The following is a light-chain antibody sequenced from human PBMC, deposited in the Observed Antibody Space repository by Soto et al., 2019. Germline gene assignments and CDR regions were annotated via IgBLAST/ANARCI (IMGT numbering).Light chain of an antibody. J-gene: IGKJ4*01. Sequence: DIQMTQSPSSLSASVVDRVTITCRASQSISSYLNWYQQKPGKAPKLLIYAASSLQSGVPSRFSGSGSGTDFSLTISSLQTEDFATYYCHQSYSTPSHFGGGTKVDIK. CDR1: QSISSY. CDR2: AAS. CDR3: HQSYSTPSH. V-gene: IGKV1-39*01.